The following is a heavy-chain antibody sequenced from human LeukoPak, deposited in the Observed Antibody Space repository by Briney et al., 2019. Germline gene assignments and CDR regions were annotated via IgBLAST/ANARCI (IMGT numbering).Heavy chain of an antibody. V-gene: IGHV4-34*01. CDR3: ARAGYCSSTSCYYMDV. Sequence: SETLSLTCAVYGGSFSGYYWSWIRQPPGKGLEWIGEINHSGSTKYNPSLKSRVTISVDTSKNQFSLKLSFVTAADTAVYYCARAGYCSSTSCYYMDVWGKGTTATVSS. J-gene: IGHJ6*03. D-gene: IGHD2-2*01. CDR2: INHSGST. CDR1: GGSFSGYY.